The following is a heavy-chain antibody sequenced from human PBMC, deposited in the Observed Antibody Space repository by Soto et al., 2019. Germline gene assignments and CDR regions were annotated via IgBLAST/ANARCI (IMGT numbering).Heavy chain of an antibody. D-gene: IGHD1-26*01. J-gene: IGHJ5*01. CDR3: AKDAVSYNGKWDWFDS. Sequence: DVQLLQSGGGLVQPGGSLTLSCAASRFIFSDYAMNWVRQAPGKGLEWVSSIGGSNTDRYYADSVKGRFIISRDNSKNTIYLQMNSLTHDDTAVYYCAKDAVSYNGKWDWFDSWGQGTLVTVSS. CDR2: IGGSNTDR. V-gene: IGHV3-23*01. CDR1: RFIFSDYA.